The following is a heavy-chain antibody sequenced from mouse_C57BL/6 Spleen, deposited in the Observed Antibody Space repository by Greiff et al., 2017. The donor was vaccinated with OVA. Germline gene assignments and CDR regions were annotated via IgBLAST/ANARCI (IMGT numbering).Heavy chain of an antibody. V-gene: IGHV1-82*01. CDR2: IYPGAGDT. D-gene: IGHD1-1*01. CDR1: GYAFSSSW. J-gene: IGHJ4*01. CDR3: ARSAFSYYGSSPYAMDY. Sequence: QVQLQQSGPELVKPGASVKISCKASGYAFSSSWMNWVKQRPGPGLAWIGRIYPGAGDTNYNGKFKGKATLTADKSSSTAYMQLSSLTSEDSAVYFWARSAFSYYGSSPYAMDYWGQGTSVTVSS.